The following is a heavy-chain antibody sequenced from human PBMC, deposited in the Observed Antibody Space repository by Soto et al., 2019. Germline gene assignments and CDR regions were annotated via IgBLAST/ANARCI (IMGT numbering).Heavy chain of an antibody. J-gene: IGHJ2*01. CDR2: IVVADGNT. Sequence: TSVKVSCKASGLTFPSSAMHWVRQARGQGLEWIGWIVVADGNTNYAQKFQGRVTITKDMSTDTAYMELSSLRSEDTAVYYYATVPSWWYFDLWGRGTLVTVSS. CDR1: GLTFPSSA. V-gene: IGHV1-58*02. CDR3: ATVPSWWYFDL. D-gene: IGHD2-2*01.